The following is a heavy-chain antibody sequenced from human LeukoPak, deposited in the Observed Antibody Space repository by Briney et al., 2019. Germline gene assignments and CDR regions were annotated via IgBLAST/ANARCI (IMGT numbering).Heavy chain of an antibody. Sequence: GGSLRLSCAASGFTFSASWMAWVRPAPGRGLEWVANVDPDANTKNYLDSVKGRFTISRDKARNSLYLQMNSLRAEDTAIYYCARDPAYFALDYWGQGTLVTVSS. CDR3: ARDPAYFALDY. CDR2: VDPDANTK. D-gene: IGHD2/OR15-2a*01. V-gene: IGHV3-7*01. CDR1: GFTFSASW. J-gene: IGHJ4*02.